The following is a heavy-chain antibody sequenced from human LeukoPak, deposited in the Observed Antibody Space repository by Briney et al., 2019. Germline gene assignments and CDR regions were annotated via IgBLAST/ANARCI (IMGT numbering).Heavy chain of an antibody. CDR3: AGGLWFPERNYYYYGMDV. V-gene: IGHV1-69*01. J-gene: IGHJ6*02. D-gene: IGHD5-18*01. CDR1: GGTFSSYA. CDR2: IIPIFGTA. Sequence: GASVKVSCKASGGTFSSYAISWVRQAPGQGLEWMGGIIPIFGTANYAQKFQGRVTITADESTSTAYMELSSLRSEDTAVYYCAGGLWFPERNYYYYGMDVWGQGTTVTVSS.